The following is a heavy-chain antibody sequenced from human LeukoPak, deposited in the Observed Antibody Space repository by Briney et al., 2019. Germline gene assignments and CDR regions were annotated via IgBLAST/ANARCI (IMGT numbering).Heavy chain of an antibody. D-gene: IGHD3-9*01. CDR2: ISSSTRII. V-gene: IGHV3-48*01. CDR1: GFTLSGYG. CDR3: AKDLLTMARYSPVGL. J-gene: IGHJ4*02. Sequence: GGSLRLSCAASGFTLSGYGMNWVRQAPGKGLEWVSYISSSTRIIYYADSVKGRFTISRDNSKNTLYLQMNSLRAEDTAVYYCAKDLLTMARYSPVGLWGQGTLVAVSS.